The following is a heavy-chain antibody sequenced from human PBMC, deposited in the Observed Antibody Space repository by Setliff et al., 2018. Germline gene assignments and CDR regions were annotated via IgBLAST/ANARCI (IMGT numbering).Heavy chain of an antibody. J-gene: IGHJ4*02. V-gene: IGHV4-59*01. CDR1: GDSMSGYY. CDR2: IYYGGSA. D-gene: IGHD3-10*01. Sequence: SETLSLTCSVSGDSMSGYYWNWIRQSPRKGLEWIGNIYYGGSAKCNPSLKSRVTISVDMSKNQFSLRLNSLTAADPAIYYCARGNMFDGSGRWFDYWGQGTLVTVSS. CDR3: ARGNMFDGSGRWFDY.